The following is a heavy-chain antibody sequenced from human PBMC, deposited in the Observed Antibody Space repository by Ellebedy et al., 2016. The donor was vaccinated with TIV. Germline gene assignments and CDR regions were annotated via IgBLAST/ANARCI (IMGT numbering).Heavy chain of an antibody. CDR3: ASGDSSGWSVAFDI. V-gene: IGHV6-1*01. CDR1: RDSVSGNSVA. Sequence: SQTLSLTXXISRDSVSGNSVAWSWIRQSPSRGLEWLGRTYYRSKWYTYYAQSVQSRLTINPDTSKNQFSLQLNSVTPEDTAVYYCASGDSSGWSVAFDIWGQGTMVTVS. D-gene: IGHD6-19*01. CDR2: TYYRSKWYT. J-gene: IGHJ3*02.